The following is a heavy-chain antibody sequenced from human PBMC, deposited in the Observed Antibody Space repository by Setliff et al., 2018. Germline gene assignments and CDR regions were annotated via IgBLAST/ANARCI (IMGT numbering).Heavy chain of an antibody. CDR1: GFTFSTYS. Sequence: GVSLRLSCAASGFTFSTYSMHWVRQAPGKGLEWVAVIWDDGVKKYHADSVKGRFTISRDNSKNTLYLQMNSLRPEDTAVYYCARTCSGSGCYAGLESWGQGTPVTVSS. V-gene: IGHV3-33*08. CDR2: IWDDGVKK. J-gene: IGHJ4*02. D-gene: IGHD2-15*01. CDR3: ARTCSGSGCYAGLES.